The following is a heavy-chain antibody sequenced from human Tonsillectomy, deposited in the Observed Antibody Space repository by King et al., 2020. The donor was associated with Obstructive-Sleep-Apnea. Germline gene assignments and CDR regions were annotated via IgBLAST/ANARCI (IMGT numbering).Heavy chain of an antibody. CDR2: IDPKNDDI. V-gene: IGHV1-18*04. J-gene: IGHJ4*02. CDR1: GYAFRNYG. Sequence: VQLVESGLEVKKPGASVTVSCKASGYAFRNYGISWVRQAPGQGLEWVGWIDPKNDDIHYAQRLQGRVTLTIDTSTTTAYMEMGSLTSDDTAVYYCARDIDYSVDYWGQGTLVTVSS. D-gene: IGHD5/OR15-5a*01. CDR3: ARDIDYSVDY.